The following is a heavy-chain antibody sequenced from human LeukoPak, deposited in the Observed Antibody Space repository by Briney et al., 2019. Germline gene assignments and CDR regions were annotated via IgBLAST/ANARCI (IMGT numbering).Heavy chain of an antibody. V-gene: IGHV1-18*01. CDR2: ISAYNGNT. D-gene: IGHD6-19*01. CDR1: GYTFTSYG. Sequence: ASVKVSCKASGYTFTSYGISWVRQAPGQGLEWMGWISAYNGNTNYAQKLQGRVTMTTDTSTSTAYMELRSLRSDDTAVYYCALVRSGVDSSGFDYWGQGTLVTVYS. CDR3: ALVRSGVDSSGFDY. J-gene: IGHJ4*02.